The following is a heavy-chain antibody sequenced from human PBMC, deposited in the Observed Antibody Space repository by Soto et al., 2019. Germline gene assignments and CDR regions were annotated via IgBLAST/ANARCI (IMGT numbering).Heavy chain of an antibody. J-gene: IGHJ6*02. CDR1: GASISSGD. D-gene: IGHD2-15*01. CDR3: ARGGYCSGGSCPLQDMDV. V-gene: IGHV4-59*01. CDR2: IYYSGST. Sequence: SATLSLTCAVSGASISSGDWSWIRPPPGKGLEWIGYIYYSGSTNYNPSLKSRVTISVDTSKNQFSLKLSSVTAADTAVYYCARGGYCSGGSCPLQDMDVWGQGTTVT.